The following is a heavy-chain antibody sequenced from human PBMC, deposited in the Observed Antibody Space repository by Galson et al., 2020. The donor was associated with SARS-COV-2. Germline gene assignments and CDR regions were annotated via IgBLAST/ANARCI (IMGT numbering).Heavy chain of an antibody. Sequence: SETLSLTCSVSGGSISSSRDYWAWLRQPPGKGLEWIGSIYYSGSTYYNPSLKSRVTMLVDTSKNQFSLNLRSVTAADTAVYSCARDYGSVAGKGYFDYWGQGMLVTVSS. CDR3: ARDYGSVAGKGYFDY. D-gene: IGHD6-19*01. CDR1: GGSISSSRDY. V-gene: IGHV4-39*07. J-gene: IGHJ4*02. CDR2: IYYSGST.